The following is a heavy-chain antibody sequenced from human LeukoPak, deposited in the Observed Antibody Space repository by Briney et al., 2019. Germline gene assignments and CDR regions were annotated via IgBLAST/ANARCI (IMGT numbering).Heavy chain of an antibody. Sequence: PGGSLSLSCAASGFTFSSAAMTWVRQAPGKGLEWVSTITGSDDRTYYVDSVKGRFTISRDNSKNTLYLHMSSLRTEDTAVYYCARVFRGYYFDYWGQGTLVTVSS. J-gene: IGHJ4*02. CDR2: ITGSDDRT. CDR1: GFTFSSAA. CDR3: ARVFRGYYFDY. D-gene: IGHD2-15*01. V-gene: IGHV3-23*01.